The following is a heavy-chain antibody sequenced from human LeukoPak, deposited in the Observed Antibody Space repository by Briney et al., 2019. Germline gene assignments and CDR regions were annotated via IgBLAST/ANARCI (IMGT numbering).Heavy chain of an antibody. CDR3: SRGTAETAGIDF. Sequence: GGSLRLSCEASGFNFSNYWMHWVRQVPEEGLVWVSHINTDGSSATYGDSAKGRFIVSRDNAKNTLFLQMSSLRVEDTAVYYCSRGTAETAGIDFWGQGTLVTVSS. CDR2: INTDGSSA. J-gene: IGHJ4*02. V-gene: IGHV3-74*03. D-gene: IGHD3-10*01. CDR1: GFNFSNYW.